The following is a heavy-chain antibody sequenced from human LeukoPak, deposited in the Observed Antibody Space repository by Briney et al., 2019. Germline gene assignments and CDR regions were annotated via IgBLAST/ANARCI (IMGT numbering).Heavy chain of an antibody. J-gene: IGHJ4*02. CDR2: INPHDSDT. D-gene: IGHD3-10*01. CDR3: ARLATYDSGSGTYYNFDF. V-gene: IGHV5-51*01. Sequence: GESLKISCKASGYTFASYWIGWVRQVPGKSLEWMGIINPHDSDTGYSPSFQGQVAISADKSISTAYLQWSSLKASDTAMHYCARLATYDSGSGTYYNFDFWGQGTLVTVSS. CDR1: GYTFASYW.